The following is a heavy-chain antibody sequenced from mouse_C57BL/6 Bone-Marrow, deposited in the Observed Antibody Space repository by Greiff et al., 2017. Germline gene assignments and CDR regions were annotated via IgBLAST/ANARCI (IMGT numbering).Heavy chain of an antibody. CDR2: IHPNSGST. D-gene: IGHD1-1*01. V-gene: IGHV1-64*01. J-gene: IGHJ2*01. CDR1: GYTFTSYW. Sequence: QVQLQQPGAELVKPGASVKLSCKASGYTFTSYWMHWVKQRPGQGLEWIGMIHPNSGSTNYNEKFKSKATLTVDKSSSTAYMQLSSLTSEDSAVYYCARRGYGSRRDYWGQGTTLTVSS. CDR3: ARRGYGSRRDY.